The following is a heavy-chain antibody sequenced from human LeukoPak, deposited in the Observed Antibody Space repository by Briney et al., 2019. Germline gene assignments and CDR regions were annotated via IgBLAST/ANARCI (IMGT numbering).Heavy chain of an antibody. CDR1: GFTFSSYS. D-gene: IGHD4-17*01. V-gene: IGHV3-33*08. J-gene: IGHJ4*02. CDR2: IWYDGSNK. Sequence: GGSLRLSCAASGFTFSSYSMNWVRQAPGKGLEWVAVIWYDGSNKYYADSVKGRFTISRDNSKNTLYLQMNSLRAEDTAVYYCAREEDIRSNFDYWGQGTLVTVSS. CDR3: AREEDIRSNFDY.